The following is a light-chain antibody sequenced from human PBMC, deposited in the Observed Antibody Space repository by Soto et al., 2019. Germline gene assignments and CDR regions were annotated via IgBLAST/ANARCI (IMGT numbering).Light chain of an antibody. Sequence: DIQMTQSPSTLSASVGDRVTITCRASQDISNWLAWYQQKPGKAPKLLIYDASSLESVVPSRFGGSGSGTKFTLTINSLQPDDSATYYCQHYNSYPATFGQGTKVEIK. V-gene: IGKV1-5*01. CDR3: QHYNSYPAT. J-gene: IGKJ1*01. CDR1: QDISNW. CDR2: DAS.